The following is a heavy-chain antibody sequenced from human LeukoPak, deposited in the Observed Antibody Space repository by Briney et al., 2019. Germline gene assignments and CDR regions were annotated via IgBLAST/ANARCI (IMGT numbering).Heavy chain of an antibody. Sequence: SETLSLTCTVSGGSISDYYWSWIRQPAGKGLAWIGRIYSSGSTNSHPALKSRVTMSVDTSKNQVSLMLSSVTAADTAVYFCARENRYASYALDYWGQGALVTVSS. CDR2: IYSSGST. V-gene: IGHV4-4*07. CDR1: GGSISDYY. J-gene: IGHJ4*02. D-gene: IGHD3-16*01. CDR3: ARENRYASYALDY.